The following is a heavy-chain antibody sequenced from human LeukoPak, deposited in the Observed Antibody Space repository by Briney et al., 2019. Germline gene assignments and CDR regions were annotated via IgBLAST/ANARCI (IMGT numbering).Heavy chain of an antibody. CDR3: ARSVGGDYMDV. CDR1: GYSISSGYY. CDR2: VYHSGIT. V-gene: IGHV4-38-2*01. D-gene: IGHD2-2*01. Sequence: SETLSLTCAVSGYSISSGYYWGWIRQPPGKGLEYIASVYHSGITYYNPSLKSRVTTSVDTSKNQFSLKLSSVTAGDTALYYCARSVGGDYMDVWGKGTTVTVSS. J-gene: IGHJ6*03.